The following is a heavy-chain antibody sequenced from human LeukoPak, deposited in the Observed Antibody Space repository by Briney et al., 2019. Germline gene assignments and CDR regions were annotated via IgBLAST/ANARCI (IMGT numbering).Heavy chain of an antibody. CDR1: GGTFSSYA. CDR2: IIPIFGTA. D-gene: IGHD2-21*02. V-gene: IGHV1-69*13. CDR3: ARDAIYSGGDYPCDAFDI. J-gene: IGHJ3*02. Sequence: ASVKVSCKASGGTFSSYAISWVRQAPGQGLEWMGGIIPIFGTANYAQKFQGRVTITADESTSTAYMELSSLRSEDTAVYCCARDAIYSGGDYPCDAFDIWGQGTMVTVSS.